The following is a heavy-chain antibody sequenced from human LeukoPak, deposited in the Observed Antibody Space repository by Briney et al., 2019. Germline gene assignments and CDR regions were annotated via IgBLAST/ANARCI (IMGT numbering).Heavy chain of an antibody. CDR3: AILGGGYGDYSLSYAFDI. D-gene: IGHD4-17*01. V-gene: IGHV4-4*07. CDR2: IYTSGST. CDR1: GVSISSYY. J-gene: IGHJ3*02. Sequence: SETLSLTCTASGVSISSYYWSWIRQPAGKGLEWIGRIYTSGSTNYNPSLKSRVTMSVDTSKNQFSLKLSSVTAADTAVYYCAILGGGYGDYSLSYAFDIWGQGTMVTVSS.